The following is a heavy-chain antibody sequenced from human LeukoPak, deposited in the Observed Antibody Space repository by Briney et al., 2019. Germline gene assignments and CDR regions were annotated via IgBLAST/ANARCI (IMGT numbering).Heavy chain of an antibody. D-gene: IGHD6-19*01. J-gene: IGHJ4*02. CDR1: GFSFSNHW. Sequence: QPGGSLRLSCAASGFSFSNHWMIWVRQAPGKGLEWVATINPDGTAKRYVDSVKGRFTISRDNGKNSLYLQMSSLRAEDTAVYYCVRDDRGIAVGSRDHGAQGSLVTVSS. V-gene: IGHV3-7*03. CDR3: VRDDRGIAVGSRDH. CDR2: INPDGTAK.